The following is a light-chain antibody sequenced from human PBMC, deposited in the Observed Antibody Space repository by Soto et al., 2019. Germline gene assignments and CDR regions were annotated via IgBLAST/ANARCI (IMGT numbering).Light chain of an antibody. Sequence: DIQMTQSPSSLSASVGDRVTITCRASQGIRDALAWYQQKPGKVPKLLIYSASSLQSGVPSRFSGSGSETEFTLTISSLQPEDFATYYCLQHSDYPFTFGQGTRLEI. CDR2: SAS. J-gene: IGKJ2*01. CDR1: QGIRDA. V-gene: IGKV1-17*01. CDR3: LQHSDYPFT.